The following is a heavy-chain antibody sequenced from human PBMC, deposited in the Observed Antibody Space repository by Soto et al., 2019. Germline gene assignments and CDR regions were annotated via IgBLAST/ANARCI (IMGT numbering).Heavy chain of an antibody. CDR3: VRGPPLYSYGWSSFSY. D-gene: IGHD5-18*01. CDR2: ISAYNGNT. J-gene: IGHJ4*02. Sequence: GASVKVSCKASGSTFTRYGLSWLRQEHGKGLEWMGWISAYNGNTKYAQKLQGRVTITSDRSVSTAYMELSSLRSEDMVVYSCVRGPPLYSYGWSSFSYWGQGTLVTGSS. CDR1: GSTFTRYG. V-gene: IGHV1-18*03.